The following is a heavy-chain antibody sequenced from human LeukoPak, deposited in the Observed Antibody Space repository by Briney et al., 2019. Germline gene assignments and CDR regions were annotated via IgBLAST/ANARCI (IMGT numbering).Heavy chain of an antibody. CDR1: GYTLTELS. CDR2: FDPEDGET. D-gene: IGHD2/OR15-2a*01. J-gene: IGHJ4*02. V-gene: IGHV1-24*01. CDR3: ARAYYASLFDY. Sequence: ASVKVSCKVSGYTLTELSMHWVRQAPGKGLEWMGGFDPEDGETIYAQKFQGRVTMTRDTSISTAYMELSRLRSDDTAVYYCARAYYASLFDYWGQGTLVTVSS.